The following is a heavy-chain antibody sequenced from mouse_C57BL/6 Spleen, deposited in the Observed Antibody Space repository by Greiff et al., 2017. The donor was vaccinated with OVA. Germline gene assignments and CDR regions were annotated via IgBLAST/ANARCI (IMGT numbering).Heavy chain of an antibody. V-gene: IGHV1-82*01. CDR3: ARDYYGSSHAMDY. CDR1: GYAFSSSW. J-gene: IGHJ4*01. CDR2: IYPGDGDT. Sequence: VKLQESGPELVKPGASVKISCKASGYAFSSSWMNWVKQRPGKGLEWIGRIYPGDGDTNYNGKFKGKATLTADKSSSTAYMQLSSLTSEDSAVYFCARDYYGSSHAMDYWGQGTSVTVSS. D-gene: IGHD1-1*01.